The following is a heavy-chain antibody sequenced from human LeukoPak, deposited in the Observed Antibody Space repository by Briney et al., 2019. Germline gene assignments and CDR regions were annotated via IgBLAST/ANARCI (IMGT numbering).Heavy chain of an antibody. J-gene: IGHJ4*02. CDR1: GFTFSSYS. V-gene: IGHV4-34*01. CDR2: INHRGST. D-gene: IGHD3-3*01. Sequence: PGGSLRLSCAASGFTFSSYSMSWIRQPPGKGLEWIGEINHRGSTNYNPSLKSRVTISVDTSKNQFSLKLSSVTAADTAVYYCARSEDDFWSTYYFDYWGQGTLVTVSS. CDR3: ARSEDDFWSTYYFDY.